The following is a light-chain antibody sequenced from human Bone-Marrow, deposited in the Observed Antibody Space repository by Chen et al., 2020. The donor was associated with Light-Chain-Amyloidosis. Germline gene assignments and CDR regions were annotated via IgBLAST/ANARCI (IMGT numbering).Light chain of an antibody. Sequence: SYELTQPPSVSVSPGQTARITCSGDDLPTKYAHWYQQKPGQAPVLVIHRDTERPSGNSERFSGSSSGTTATLTISGGQAEDEADYHCQSADSSGTYEVIFGGGTKLTVL. V-gene: IGLV3-25*03. CDR1: DLPTKY. CDR3: QSADSSGTYEVI. CDR2: RDT. J-gene: IGLJ2*01.